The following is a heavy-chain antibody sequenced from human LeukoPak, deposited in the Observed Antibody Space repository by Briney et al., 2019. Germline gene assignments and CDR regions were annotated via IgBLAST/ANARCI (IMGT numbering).Heavy chain of an antibody. CDR1: GYTLTELS. CDR3: ATEPRDYFSPRYGMDV. J-gene: IGHJ6*02. CDR2: FDPEDGET. D-gene: IGHD2/OR15-2a*01. V-gene: IGHV1-24*01. Sequence: ASVKVSCKVSGYTLTELSMHWVRQAPGKGLEWMGGFDPEDGETIYAQKFQGRVTMTEDTSTDTAYMELSSLRSEDTAVYYCATEPRDYFSPRYGMDVWGQGPTVTVSS.